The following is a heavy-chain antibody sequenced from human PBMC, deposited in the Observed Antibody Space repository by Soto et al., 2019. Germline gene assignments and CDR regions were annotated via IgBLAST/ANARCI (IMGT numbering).Heavy chain of an antibody. CDR1: GFTFSSYA. V-gene: IGHV3-23*01. CDR3: AKVMVRGVSGTFYFDY. CDR2: ISGSGGST. Sequence: ALGLSCAASGFTFSSYAMSWVRQAPGKGLEWVSAISGSGGSTYYADSVKGRFTISRDNSKNTLYLQMNSLRAEDTAVYCCAKVMVRGVSGTFYFDYWGQGTLVTVSS. D-gene: IGHD3-10*01. J-gene: IGHJ4*02.